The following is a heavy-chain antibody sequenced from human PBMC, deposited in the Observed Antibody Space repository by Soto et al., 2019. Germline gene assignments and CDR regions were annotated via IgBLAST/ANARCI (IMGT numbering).Heavy chain of an antibody. Sequence: EVQLVESGGGLVKPGGSLRLSCAASGFTFTNAWMTWVRQGPGKGLEWVGRIKSKTDGGTIDYAAPVKGRFTISRDDSKSTLYLQMNSLKTDDTAVYYCTTGPNLRPLAAFDIWGQGTVVTVSS. CDR2: IKSKTDGGTI. V-gene: IGHV3-15*01. CDR3: TTGPNLRPLAAFDI. CDR1: GFTFTNAW. J-gene: IGHJ3*02.